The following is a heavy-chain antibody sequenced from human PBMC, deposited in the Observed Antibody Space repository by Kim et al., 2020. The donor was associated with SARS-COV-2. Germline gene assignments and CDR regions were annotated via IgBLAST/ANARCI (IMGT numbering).Heavy chain of an antibody. Sequence: GGSLRLSCAVSGFTFSSYDMSWVRQAPGKGLEWISGISGSGGSTYYADSVKGRFTVSRDNSKNTLYLEMNSLRADDTAIYYCEKDGRSHTPGYWGQGTLV. D-gene: IGHD6-13*01. CDR2: ISGSGGST. CDR1: GFTFSSYD. J-gene: IGHJ4*02. V-gene: IGHV3-23*01. CDR3: EKDGRSHTPGY.